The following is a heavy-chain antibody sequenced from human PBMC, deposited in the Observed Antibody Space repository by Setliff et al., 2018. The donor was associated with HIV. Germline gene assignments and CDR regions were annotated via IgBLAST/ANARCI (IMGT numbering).Heavy chain of an antibody. CDR2: ITDSGDST. CDR3: VKVPGSGIVRYFDY. CDR1: GFTSATYA. Sequence: GESLKISCAASGFTSATYAMNWVRQAPGKGLEWVSTITDSGDSTYYADSVKGRFTISRDNSKNTLYLQMNSLTDADTALYYCVKVPGSGIVRYFDYWGQGTLVTAPQ. J-gene: IGHJ4*02. D-gene: IGHD3-22*01. V-gene: IGHV3-23*01.